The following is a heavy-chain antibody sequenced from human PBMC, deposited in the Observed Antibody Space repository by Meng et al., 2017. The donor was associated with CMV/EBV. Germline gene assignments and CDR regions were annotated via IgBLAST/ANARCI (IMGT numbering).Heavy chain of an antibody. CDR1: GVSISSTGPY. Sequence: CSVSGVSISSTGPYWGWFRQHPGKGLEWIGYIYYSGTTYYSPSLKSRVTISIDTSKNQFSLKLSSVTAADTAVYYCGRLMGATTADFWGQGTLVTVSS. CDR3: GRLMGATTADF. D-gene: IGHD1-26*01. J-gene: IGHJ4*02. V-gene: IGHV4-31*03. CDR2: IYYSGTT.